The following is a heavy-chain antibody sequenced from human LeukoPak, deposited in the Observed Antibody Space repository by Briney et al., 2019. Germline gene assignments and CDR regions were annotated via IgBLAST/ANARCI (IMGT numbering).Heavy chain of an antibody. V-gene: IGHV1-69*13. Sequence: ASVKVSYKASGGTFSSYAISWVRQAPGQGLEWMRGIIPIFGTANYAQKFQGSVTITADESTSTAYMELSSLRSEDTAVYYCAGGYSYGMGYFDYWGQGTLVTVSS. CDR3: AGGYSYGMGYFDY. CDR2: IIPIFGTA. D-gene: IGHD5-18*01. J-gene: IGHJ4*02. CDR1: GGTFSSYA.